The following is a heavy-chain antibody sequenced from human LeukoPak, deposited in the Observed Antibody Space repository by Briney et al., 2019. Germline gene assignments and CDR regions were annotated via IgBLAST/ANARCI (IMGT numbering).Heavy chain of an antibody. D-gene: IGHD3-10*01. CDR3: AAPLWFGESSFDY. CDR1: GFTFSNYA. Sequence: GGSLRLSCSASGFTFSNYAMYWVRQAPGKGLESVSGISSNGGSTYHADSVKGRFTISRDNSKNTLYLQMNSLRAEDTAVYYCAAPLWFGESSFDYWGQGTLVTVSS. CDR2: ISSNGGST. J-gene: IGHJ4*02. V-gene: IGHV3-64*04.